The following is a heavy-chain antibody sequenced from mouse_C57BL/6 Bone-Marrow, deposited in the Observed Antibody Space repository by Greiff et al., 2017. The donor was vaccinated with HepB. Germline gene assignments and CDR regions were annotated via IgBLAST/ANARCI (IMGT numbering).Heavy chain of an antibody. V-gene: IGHV5-12*01. CDR3: ARRGLRGGRFAY. Sequence: EVQLVESGGGLVQPGGSLKLSCAASGFTFSDYYMYWVRQTPEKRLEWVAYISNGGGSTYYPDTVKGRFTISRDNAKNTLYLQTSRLKSEDTAMYYCARRGLRGGRFAYWGQGTLVTVSA. CDR2: ISNGGGST. CDR1: GFTFSDYY. J-gene: IGHJ3*01. D-gene: IGHD2-2*01.